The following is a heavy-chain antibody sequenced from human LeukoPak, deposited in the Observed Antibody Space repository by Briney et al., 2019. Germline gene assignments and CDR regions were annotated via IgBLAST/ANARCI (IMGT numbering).Heavy chain of an antibody. V-gene: IGHV4-59*01. Sequence: SETLSLTCTVSGGSITSYYWSWIRQPPGKGLEWIGYIYYSGGTNYNPSLRSRVTMSLDTSKNQISLMLSSVTAADTAVDYCAREIGHSSGYDAFDVWGQGTKVTVSS. J-gene: IGHJ3*01. CDR1: GGSITSYY. CDR3: AREIGHSSGYDAFDV. D-gene: IGHD3-22*01. CDR2: IYYSGGT.